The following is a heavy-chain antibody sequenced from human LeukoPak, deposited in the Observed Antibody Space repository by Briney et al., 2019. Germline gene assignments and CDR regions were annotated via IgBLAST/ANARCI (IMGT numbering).Heavy chain of an antibody. CDR3: ARVLGNDYGGNSDY. CDR1: GYTFTGYY. V-gene: IGHV1-2*06. Sequence: ASVKVSCKASGYTFTGYYMHWVRRAPGQGHEWMGRINPNSGGTNYAQKFQGRVTMTRDTSISTAYMELSRLRSDDTAVYYCARVLGNDYGGNSDYWGQGTLVTVSS. D-gene: IGHD4-23*01. J-gene: IGHJ4*02. CDR2: INPNSGGT.